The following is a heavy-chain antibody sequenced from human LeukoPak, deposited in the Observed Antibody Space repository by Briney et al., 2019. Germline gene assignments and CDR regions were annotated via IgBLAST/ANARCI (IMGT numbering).Heavy chain of an antibody. J-gene: IGHJ4*02. CDR3: AKDTSIGKYCTNGVCSPFDY. CDR2: ISDSGDYT. CDR1: GFTFSSYG. D-gene: IGHD2-8*01. Sequence: QPGGSLRLSCAASGFTFSSYGMHWVRQAPGQGLEWVSVISDSGDYTSYADSVRGRFTISRDNSRNTLYLQMISLRPEDTAVYYCAKDTSIGKYCTNGVCSPFDYWGQGTLVTVSS. V-gene: IGHV3-23*01.